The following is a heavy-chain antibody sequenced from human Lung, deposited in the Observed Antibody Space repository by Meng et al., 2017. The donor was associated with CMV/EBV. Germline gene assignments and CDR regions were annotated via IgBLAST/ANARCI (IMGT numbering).Heavy chain of an antibody. CDR1: GGSFSGYY. J-gene: IGHJ6*02. CDR2: INHSGST. Sequence: XXXLTXAVYGGSFSGYYWSWIRQPPGKGLEWIGEINHSGSTNYNPSLKSRVTISVDTSKNQFSLKLSSVAAADTAVYYFARELGYCSSTSCYTYYYYGMDVWGQGTTVTVSS. V-gene: IGHV4-34*01. D-gene: IGHD2-2*02. CDR3: ARELGYCSSTSCYTYYYYGMDV.